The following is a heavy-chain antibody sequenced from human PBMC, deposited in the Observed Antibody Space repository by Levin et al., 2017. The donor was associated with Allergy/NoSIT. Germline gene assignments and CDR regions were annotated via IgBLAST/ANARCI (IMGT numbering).Heavy chain of an antibody. D-gene: IGHD3-10*01. CDR3: AREGGYSGSGYAGYMDV. CDR1: GGSISSGAYY. V-gene: IGHV4-31*03. J-gene: IGHJ6*03. Sequence: SETLSLTCTVSGGSISSGAYYWSWIRQHPGKGLEWIGYIHHSGSTHLNPSLKSRGTISVNTSENQFSLKLNSVTAADTAVYYCAREGGYSGSGYAGYMDVWGKGTTVTVSS. CDR2: IHHSGST.